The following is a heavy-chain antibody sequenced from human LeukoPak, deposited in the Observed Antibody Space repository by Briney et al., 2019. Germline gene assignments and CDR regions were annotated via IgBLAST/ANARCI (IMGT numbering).Heavy chain of an antibody. J-gene: IGHJ4*02. CDR2: ISGSGGST. CDR3: AKGSGYYSFHFDY. V-gene: IGHV3-23*01. Sequence: GGSLRLSCAASGFTFSSYAMSWVRQAPGKGLEWISAISGSGGSTYYADSVKGRFTISRDNSKNTLYLQMNSLRAEDTAVYYCAKGSGYYSFHFDYWGQGTLVTVSS. CDR1: GFTFSSYA. D-gene: IGHD3-22*01.